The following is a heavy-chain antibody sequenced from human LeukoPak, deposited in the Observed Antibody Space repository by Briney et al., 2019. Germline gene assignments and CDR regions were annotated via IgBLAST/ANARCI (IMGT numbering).Heavy chain of an antibody. CDR2: IWYHGRNA. Sequence: GTSLRLSCATSGFTFSGSGFHWVRQAPGKGLEWVADIWYHGRNAYYADSAKGRLTIFRDNSKNTLYLQMNSLRAEDTAVYYCARDSAVGRLGFWGQGTLVTVSS. V-gene: IGHV3-33*01. D-gene: IGHD1-1*01. CDR1: GFTFSGSG. CDR3: ARDSAVGRLGF. J-gene: IGHJ4*02.